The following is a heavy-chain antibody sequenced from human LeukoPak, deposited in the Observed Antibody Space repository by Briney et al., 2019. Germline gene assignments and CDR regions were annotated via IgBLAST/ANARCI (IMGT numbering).Heavy chain of an antibody. CDR2: IYTSGST. CDR1: GGSISSYY. J-gene: IGHJ5*02. Sequence: SSETLSLTCTVSGGSISSYYWSWIRQPAGKGLEWIGRIYTSGSTNYNPSLKSRVTISVDPSKNQFSLRLSSVTAADTAVYYCARHRCSGGSCYPMNWFDPWGQGPRSPSPQ. D-gene: IGHD2-15*01. V-gene: IGHV4-4*07. CDR3: ARHRCSGGSCYPMNWFDP.